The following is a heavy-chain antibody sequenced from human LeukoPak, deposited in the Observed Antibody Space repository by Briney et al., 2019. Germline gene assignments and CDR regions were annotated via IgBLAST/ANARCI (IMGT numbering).Heavy chain of an antibody. J-gene: IGHJ2*01. CDR3: SKDAPVGTGGPAYFDY. Sequence: PGGSLRLSCAASGFTFSSYAMSWVRQAPAKGLEWVSAISGSGGSTYYADSVKGRFTISRDNSKNTLYLQMNSLRAEDTAVYYCSKDAPVGTGGPAYFDYWGRGTLVTVSS. V-gene: IGHV3-23*01. CDR2: ISGSGGST. D-gene: IGHD2-8*02. CDR1: GFTFSSYA.